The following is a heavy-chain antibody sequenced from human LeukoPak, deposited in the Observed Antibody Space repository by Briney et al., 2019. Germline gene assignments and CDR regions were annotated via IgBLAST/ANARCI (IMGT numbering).Heavy chain of an antibody. CDR2: IYPGDSDT. V-gene: IGHV5-51*01. J-gene: IGHJ5*02. D-gene: IGHD3-10*01. CDR3: ARGAITMVRGFTPFDP. CDR1: GYSFTSYW. Sequence: GESLKISCKGSGYSFTSYWIGWGRQMPGKGLECMGIIYPGDSDTRYSPSFQGQVTIPVDKSINTAYLQWSSLKASDTAMYYCARGAITMVRGFTPFDPWGQGTLVTVSS.